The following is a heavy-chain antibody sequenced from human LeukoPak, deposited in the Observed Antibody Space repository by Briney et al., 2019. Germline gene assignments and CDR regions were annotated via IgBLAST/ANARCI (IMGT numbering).Heavy chain of an antibody. CDR2: INSDGSST. CDR3: ARDRSGDYFFDY. D-gene: IGHD1-26*01. V-gene: IGHV3-74*01. J-gene: IGHJ4*02. CDR1: GFTFSSYW. Sequence: GGSLRLSCAASGFTFSSYWMHWVRQAPGKGLEWFARINSDGSSTTYADSVKGRVTISRDNAKNTLYLQMSSLRAEDTAVYYCARDRSGDYFFDYWGQGTLVTVSS.